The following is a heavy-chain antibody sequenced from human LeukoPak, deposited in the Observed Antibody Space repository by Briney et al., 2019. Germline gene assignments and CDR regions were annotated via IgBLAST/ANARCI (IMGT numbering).Heavy chain of an antibody. V-gene: IGHV4-34*01. J-gene: IGHJ4*02. D-gene: IGHD3-22*01. Sequence: PSETLSLTCTVYGGSFSGYYWSWIRQPPGKGLEWIGEINHSGSTNYNPSLKSRVTISVDTSKNQFSLKLSSVTAADTAVYYCARGDYYDSSGYYYVYDYWGQGTLVTVSS. CDR3: ARGDYYDSSGYYYVYDY. CDR2: INHSGST. CDR1: GGSFSGYY.